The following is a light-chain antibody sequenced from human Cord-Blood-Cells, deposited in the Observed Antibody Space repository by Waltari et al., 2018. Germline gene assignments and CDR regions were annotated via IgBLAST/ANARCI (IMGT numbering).Light chain of an antibody. CDR1: QSVSSN. CDR3: QQYNNWPYT. CDR2: GSS. J-gene: IGKJ2*01. V-gene: IGKV3-15*01. Sequence: EIVMTKSPATLSVSTGERATLSCRASQSVSSNLAWYQQKPGQAPRLLIYGSSTRATGIPTRFSGSGSRTEFTLTISSLQSEDFAVYYCQQYNNWPYTFGQGTKLEIK.